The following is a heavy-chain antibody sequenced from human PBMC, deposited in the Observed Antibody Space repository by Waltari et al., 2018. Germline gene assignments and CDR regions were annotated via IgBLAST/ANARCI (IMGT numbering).Heavy chain of an antibody. D-gene: IGHD2-2*01. J-gene: IGHJ4*02. Sequence: QLQLQESGPGLVKPSETLSLTCTVSGGSISSSSYYWGWIRKPPGKGLEWIGSIYYSGSTYYNPSLKSRVTISVDTSKNQFSLKLSSVTAADTAVYYCARHYCSSTSCYVGYFDYWGQGTLVTVSS. V-gene: IGHV4-39*01. CDR3: ARHYCSSTSCYVGYFDY. CDR2: IYYSGST. CDR1: GGSISSSSYY.